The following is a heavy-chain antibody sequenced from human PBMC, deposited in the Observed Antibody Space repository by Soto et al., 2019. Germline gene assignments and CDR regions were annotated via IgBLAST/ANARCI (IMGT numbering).Heavy chain of an antibody. CDR3: ARDQGMVYAPGGYYFDY. CDR1: GFTFSSYG. V-gene: IGHV3-33*01. CDR2: IWYDGSNK. D-gene: IGHD2-8*01. Sequence: PGGSLRLSCAASGFTFSSYGMHWVRQAPGKGLEWVAVIWYDGSNKYYADSVKGRFTISRDNSKNTLYLQMNSLRAEDTAVYYCARDQGMVYAPGGYYFDYWGQGTLVTAPQ. J-gene: IGHJ4*02.